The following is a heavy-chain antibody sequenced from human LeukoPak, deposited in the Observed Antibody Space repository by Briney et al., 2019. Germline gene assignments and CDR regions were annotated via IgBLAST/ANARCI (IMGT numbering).Heavy chain of an antibody. CDR2: ISAYNGNT. Sequence: GASVKVSCKASGYTFTSYAMHWVRQAPGQRLEWMGWISAYNGNTNYAQKLQGRVTMTTDTSTSTAYMELRSLRSDDTAVYYCARDQGHDYGGNGYDYWGQGTLVTVSS. J-gene: IGHJ4*02. D-gene: IGHD4-23*01. V-gene: IGHV1-18*01. CDR1: GYTFTSYA. CDR3: ARDQGHDYGGNGYDY.